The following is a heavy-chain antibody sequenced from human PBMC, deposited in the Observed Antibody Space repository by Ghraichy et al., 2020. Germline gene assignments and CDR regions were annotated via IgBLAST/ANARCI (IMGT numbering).Heavy chain of an antibody. CDR1: GASVSSSTNY. CDR3: ARDKCVGGGCHAYGMDV. V-gene: IGHV4-61*01. CDR2: IYYNGNI. D-gene: IGHD2-15*01. J-gene: IGHJ6*02. Sequence: SENLSLTCTVSGASVSSSTNYWAWIRQPPGKGLEWIGYIYYNGNINYNPSLKSRVTISLDTSKNQFSRNLSSVTAADTAVYYCARDKCVGGGCHAYGMDVWGQGTTVTVSS.